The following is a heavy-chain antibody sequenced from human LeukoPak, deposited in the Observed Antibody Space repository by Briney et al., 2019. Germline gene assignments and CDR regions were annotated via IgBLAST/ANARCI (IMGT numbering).Heavy chain of an antibody. V-gene: IGHV3-74*01. J-gene: IGHJ4*02. D-gene: IGHD3-16*01. Sequence: GGSLRLSCAASGFTFSSYWMHWVRQAPGKGLVWVSRINSDGNITNYADSVKGRFTISRDNSKNTLYLQMNSLRPEDTAVYYCAKRVLTFLDYWGQGTLVTVSS. CDR3: AKRVLTFLDY. CDR1: GFTFSSYW. CDR2: INSDGNIT.